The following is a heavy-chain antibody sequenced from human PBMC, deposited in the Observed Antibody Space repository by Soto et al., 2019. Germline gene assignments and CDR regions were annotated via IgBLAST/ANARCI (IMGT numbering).Heavy chain of an antibody. D-gene: IGHD5-12*01. CDR1: GFTFSSYA. Sequence: SLGLSCAASGFTFSSYAMSWVRQAPGKGLEWVSAISGSGGSTYYADSVKGRLTICRDNYKNTLYLQMNSLRAEDTAVYYCANTPVSGYYYFDYWGQGTLVTVSS. CDR2: ISGSGGST. J-gene: IGHJ4*02. V-gene: IGHV3-23*01. CDR3: ANTPVSGYYYFDY.